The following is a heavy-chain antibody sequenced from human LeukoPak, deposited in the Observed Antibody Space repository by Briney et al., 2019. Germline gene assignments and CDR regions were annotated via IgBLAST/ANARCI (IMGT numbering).Heavy chain of an antibody. D-gene: IGHD3-22*01. Sequence: GGSLRLSCSASGFTFSWHAMHWVRQAPGKRLEYVSAISSNGGSTYYADSVKGRFTISRDNSKNTLYLQMSSLRAEDTAVFYCVRTSSGYSPIWGQGTMVTVSS. CDR1: GFTFSWHA. CDR3: VRTSSGYSPI. CDR2: ISSNGGST. J-gene: IGHJ3*02. V-gene: IGHV3-64D*06.